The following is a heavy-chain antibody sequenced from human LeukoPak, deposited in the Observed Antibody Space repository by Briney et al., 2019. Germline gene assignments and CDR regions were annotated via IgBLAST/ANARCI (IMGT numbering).Heavy chain of an antibody. CDR1: GFIFSSSA. V-gene: IGHV3-30*02. Sequence: GGSLRLSCAASGFIFSSSAMHWVRQAPGKGLEWVAFIRYDGSDKSYADSVKGRFTISRDNSENTLYLQINSLRVEDTAVYYCAKDTPTTGYHLDSWGQGTLVTVSS. CDR3: AKDTPTTGYHLDS. CDR2: IRYDGSDK. D-gene: IGHD1-1*01. J-gene: IGHJ4*02.